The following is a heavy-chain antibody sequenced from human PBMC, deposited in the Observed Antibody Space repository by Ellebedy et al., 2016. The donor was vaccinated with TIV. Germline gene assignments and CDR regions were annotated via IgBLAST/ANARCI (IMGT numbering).Heavy chain of an antibody. J-gene: IGHJ4*02. D-gene: IGHD5-12*01. Sequence: MPSETLSLTCIVSGDSISSTNYFWGWIRQPPGKGLEWLWRLNYGGETYFDPSLKSRVTMSLDTSNNQFSLKVNSVTAADTAIYYCASHRGFYSGWSFDYWGQGTLITVSS. CDR2: LNYGGET. CDR3: ASHRGFYSGWSFDY. V-gene: IGHV4-39*07. CDR1: GDSISSTNYF.